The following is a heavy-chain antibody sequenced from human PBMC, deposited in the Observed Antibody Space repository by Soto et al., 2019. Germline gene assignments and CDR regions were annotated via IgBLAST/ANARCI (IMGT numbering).Heavy chain of an antibody. D-gene: IGHD3-10*01. CDR3: AHRRELEYPAGYGAFDI. CDR1: GFSLSTSGVG. Sequence: QITLKESGPTLVKPTQTLTLTCTFSGFSLSTSGVGVGWIRQPPGKALEWLALIYWDDDKRYSPSLKSRLTITKDTSKNQVVLTMTNMDPVDTATYYRAHRRELEYPAGYGAFDIWGQGTMVTVSS. V-gene: IGHV2-5*02. J-gene: IGHJ3*02. CDR2: IYWDDDK.